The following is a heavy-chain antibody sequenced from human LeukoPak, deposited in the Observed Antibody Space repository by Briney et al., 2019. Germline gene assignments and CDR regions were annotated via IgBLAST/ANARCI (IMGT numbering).Heavy chain of an antibody. CDR3: AKVSRYGDDGEYFQH. CDR2: ISYDGSNK. Sequence: GGSLRLSCAASGFTFSSYAMHWVRQAPGKGLEWVAVISYDGSNKYYADSVKGRFTISRDNSKNTLYLQMNSLRAEDTAVYYCAKVSRYGDDGEYFQHWGQGTLVTVSS. V-gene: IGHV3-30*04. CDR1: GFTFSSYA. D-gene: IGHD4-17*01. J-gene: IGHJ1*01.